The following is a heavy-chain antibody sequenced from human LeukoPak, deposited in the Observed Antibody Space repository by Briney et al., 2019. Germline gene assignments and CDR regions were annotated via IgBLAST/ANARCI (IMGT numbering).Heavy chain of an antibody. V-gene: IGHV3-23*01. CDR3: AKAYSSSWRYMDV. D-gene: IGHD6-13*01. Sequence: GSLRLSCAASGFIFSSYAMTWVRQAPGRGLEWLSTISGSGTTTYYVDSVKGRFTVSRDNSKNTLYLQMDSLRAEDTAVYYCAKAYSSSWRYMDVWGKGTTVTASS. CDR1: GFIFSSYA. CDR2: ISGSGTTT. J-gene: IGHJ6*03.